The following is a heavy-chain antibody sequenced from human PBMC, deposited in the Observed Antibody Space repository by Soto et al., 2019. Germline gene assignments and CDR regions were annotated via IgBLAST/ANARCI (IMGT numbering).Heavy chain of an antibody. CDR3: TRCVVIGY. CDR1: GFVFGDYE. Sequence: EVQVVESGGGLVQPGRSLRLSCTTSGFVFGDYEMSWFRQAPGKGLEWVGFIRTNSRGATTEYAASVRGRFTISRDDSKSVAYLQMNSLKIEDTAVYYCTRCVVIGYWGQGTLVTVSS. CDR2: IRTNSRGATT. V-gene: IGHV3-49*03. J-gene: IGHJ4*02.